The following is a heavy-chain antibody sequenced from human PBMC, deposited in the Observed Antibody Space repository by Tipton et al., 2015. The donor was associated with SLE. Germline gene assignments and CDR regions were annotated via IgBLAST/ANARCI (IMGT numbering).Heavy chain of an antibody. CDR3: ARDSPPKAAAGPAAFDI. V-gene: IGHV4-34*01. D-gene: IGHD6-13*01. Sequence: LRLSCAVYGGSFSGYYWSWIRQPPGKGLEWIGEINHSGSTNYNPSLKSRVTISVDTSKNQFSLKLSSVTAADTAVYYCARDSPPKAAAGPAAFDIWGQGTMVTVSS. J-gene: IGHJ3*02. CDR1: GGSFSGYY. CDR2: INHSGST.